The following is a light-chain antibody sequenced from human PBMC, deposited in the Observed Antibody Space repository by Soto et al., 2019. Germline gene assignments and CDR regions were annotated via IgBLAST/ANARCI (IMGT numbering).Light chain of an antibody. CDR3: QQYGSSPPFT. CDR1: QSVSSSY. J-gene: IGKJ3*01. Sequence: EMVLTHFPKALSFSQGEGSTLSCRAIQSVSSSYLAWYQQKPGQAPRLLIYGASSRATGIPDRFSGSGSGTDFTLTISRLEPGDFAVYYCQQYGSSPPFTFGPGTKVDIK. CDR2: GAS. V-gene: IGKV3-20*01.